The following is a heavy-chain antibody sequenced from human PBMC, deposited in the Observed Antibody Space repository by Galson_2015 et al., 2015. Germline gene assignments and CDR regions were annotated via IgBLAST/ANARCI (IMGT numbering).Heavy chain of an antibody. CDR2: ISSSSSYI. D-gene: IGHD3-10*01. CDR1: GFTFSSYS. V-gene: IGHV3-21*01. Sequence: SLRLSCAASGFTFSSYSMNWVRQAPGKGLEWVSSISSSSSYIYYADSVKGRFTISRDNAKNSLYLQMNSLRAEDTAVYYCARVGSLAYYGLSVFCDYWGQGTLVTVSS. CDR3: ARVGSLAYYGLSVFCDY. J-gene: IGHJ4*02.